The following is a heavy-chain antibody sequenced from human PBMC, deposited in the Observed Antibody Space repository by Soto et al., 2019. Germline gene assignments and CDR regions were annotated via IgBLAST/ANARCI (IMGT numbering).Heavy chain of an antibody. CDR2: INPNSGDT. V-gene: IGHV1-2*02. CDR3: ARPYCTSNSCHNLFDP. Sequence: GASVKVSCKASGYIFTGYYINWVRQAPGQGLEWMGWINPNSGDTNYAQKFQGRVTMTTDTSISTAYMELSRLTSDDTAVYYCARPYCTSNSCHNLFDPWGQGTLVTVSS. J-gene: IGHJ5*02. D-gene: IGHD2-2*01. CDR1: GYIFTGYY.